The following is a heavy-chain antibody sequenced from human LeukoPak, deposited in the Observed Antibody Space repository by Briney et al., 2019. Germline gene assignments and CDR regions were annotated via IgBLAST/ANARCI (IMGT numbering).Heavy chain of an antibody. CDR2: VNHSGST. D-gene: IGHD7-27*01. V-gene: IGHV4-34*01. CDR3: ARVQKLGIGEKYFDH. CDR1: GGSFSGYY. Sequence: SETLSLTCAVYGGSFSGYYWSWIRQPPGKGLEWIGEVNHSGSTNYNPSLKSRVTISVDTSKNQFSLKLSSVTAADTAVYYCARVQKLGIGEKYFDHWGQGTLVTVSS. J-gene: IGHJ4*02.